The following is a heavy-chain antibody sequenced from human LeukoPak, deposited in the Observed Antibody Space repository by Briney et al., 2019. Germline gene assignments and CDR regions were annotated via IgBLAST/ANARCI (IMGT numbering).Heavy chain of an antibody. J-gene: IGHJ1*01. Sequence: PGGSLRLSCAASGFTFSSYAMHWVRQAPGKGLEWVSYISSSGSTIYYADSVKGRFTISRDNAKNSLYLQMNSLRAEDAAVYYCARGYGSERKYFQHWGQGTLVTVSS. V-gene: IGHV3-48*01. D-gene: IGHD3-10*01. CDR1: GFTFSSYA. CDR3: ARGYGSERKYFQH. CDR2: ISSSGSTI.